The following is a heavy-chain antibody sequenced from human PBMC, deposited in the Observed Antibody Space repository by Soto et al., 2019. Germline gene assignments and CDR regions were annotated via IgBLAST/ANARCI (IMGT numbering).Heavy chain of an antibody. Sequence: SETLSLTCAVSGGSIGSGAFSLSWIRQRPGKGLEWIGYVTHSGTAYSIPSLNGRLTLSVDSSQTQFSLKLTSVTAADAAFYYCARIHWAQSSLDYWGRGILVTVSS. J-gene: IGHJ4*02. CDR3: ARIHWAQSSLDY. CDR2: VTHSGTA. D-gene: IGHD6-19*01. V-gene: IGHV4-30-2*01. CDR1: GGSIGSGAFS.